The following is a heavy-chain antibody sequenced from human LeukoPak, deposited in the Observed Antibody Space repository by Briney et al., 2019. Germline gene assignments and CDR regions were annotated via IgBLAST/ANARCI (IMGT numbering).Heavy chain of an antibody. D-gene: IGHD3-10*01. CDR2: IKSKTDGETT. CDR3: TTDLGTYYHGSQRLIPIDY. J-gene: IGHJ4*02. V-gene: IGHV3-15*01. Sequence: GGSLRLSCVDSGFTFTNAWMSWVRQAPGKGLEWIGRIKSKTDGETTNYAEPVRGRFTISRDDSKSAVYLQMNSLKIEDTAVYYCTTDLGTYYHGSQRLIPIDYWGQGTLVTVTS. CDR1: GFTFTNAW.